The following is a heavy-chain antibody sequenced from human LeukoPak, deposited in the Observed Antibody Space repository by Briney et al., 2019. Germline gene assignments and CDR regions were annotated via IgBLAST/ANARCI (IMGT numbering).Heavy chain of an antibody. CDR1: GFTFSSYW. D-gene: IGHD2-8*02. Sequence: GGSLRLSCAASGFTFSSYWMHWVRQAPGKGLVWVSRINSDGSSTSYADSVKGRFTISRDNAKNTLYLQMNSLRAEDTAVYYCARGTGYFLFDYWGQGTLVTVSS. V-gene: IGHV3-74*01. CDR2: INSDGSST. J-gene: IGHJ4*02. CDR3: ARGTGYFLFDY.